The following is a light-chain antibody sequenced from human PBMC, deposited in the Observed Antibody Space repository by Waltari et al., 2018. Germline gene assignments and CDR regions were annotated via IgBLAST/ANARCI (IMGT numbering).Light chain of an antibody. J-gene: IGKJ3*01. Sequence: ILTQSPATLSLSPGERATLSCRASQSVSSYLAWYQQKPGQAPRLLIHSASSRATGIPDRFSGSGSGTEFTLTISNLEPEDVGVYHCYQHSSGYFTFGPGTKVDIK. CDR1: QSVSSY. CDR3: YQHSSGYFT. V-gene: IGKV3-11*01. CDR2: SAS.